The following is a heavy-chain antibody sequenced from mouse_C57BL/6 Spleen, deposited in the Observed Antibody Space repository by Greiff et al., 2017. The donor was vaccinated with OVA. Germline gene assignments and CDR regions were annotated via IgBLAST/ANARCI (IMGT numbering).Heavy chain of an antibody. J-gene: IGHJ3*01. CDR1: GYTFTSYW. D-gene: IGHD1-1*01. CDR3: VCPYYGSSPGY. V-gene: IGHV1-55*01. Sequence: QVQLQQPGAELVKPGASVKMSCKASGYTFTSYWITWVKQRPGQGLEWIGDIYPGSGSTNYNEKFKSKATLTVDTSSSTAYMQLSSLTSEDAAVDYCVCPYYGSSPGYWGQGTLVTVSA. CDR2: IYPGSGST.